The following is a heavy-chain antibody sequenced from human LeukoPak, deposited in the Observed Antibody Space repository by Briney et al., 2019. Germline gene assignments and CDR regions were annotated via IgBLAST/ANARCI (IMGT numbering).Heavy chain of an antibody. J-gene: IGHJ4*02. D-gene: IGHD6-13*01. Sequence: GGSLRLSRAASGFTFSSYGMHWVRQAPGKGLEWVAVISYDGSNKYYADSVKGRFTISRDNSKNTLYLQMNSLRAEDTAVYYCAKVAAAASSSLLDYWGQGTLVTVSS. CDR2: ISYDGSNK. CDR1: GFTFSSYG. V-gene: IGHV3-30*18. CDR3: AKVAAAASSSLLDY.